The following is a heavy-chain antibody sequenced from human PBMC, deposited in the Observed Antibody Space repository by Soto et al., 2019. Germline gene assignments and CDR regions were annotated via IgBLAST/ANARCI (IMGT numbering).Heavy chain of an antibody. D-gene: IGHD6-6*01. Sequence: PSQTLSLTCAISGDSVSSNSAAWNWIRQSPSRGLEWLGRTYYRSKWYSDYAVSVKSRITINPDTSKNQFSLQLNSVTPEDTAVYYCARGSRHQPPASSSPLFDYWGQGTLVTVSS. V-gene: IGHV6-1*01. CDR1: GDSVSSNSAA. CDR2: TYYRSKWYS. CDR3: ARGSRHQPPASSSPLFDY. J-gene: IGHJ4*02.